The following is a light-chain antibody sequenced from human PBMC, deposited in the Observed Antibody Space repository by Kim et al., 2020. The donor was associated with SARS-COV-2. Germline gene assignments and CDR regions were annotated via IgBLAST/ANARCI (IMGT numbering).Light chain of an antibody. CDR1: RGSKPGNY. CDR2: DDN. J-gene: IGLJ2*01. Sequence: KQVDLPCTASRGSKPGNYRHCDQHRPGRAPPTVFYDDNHSPSWVPDPFSGSIYSSSNTASPTISGLQTEDEADYYCQSYDSSNSVVFGGGTQLTVL. CDR3: QSYDSSNSVV. V-gene: IGLV6-57*02.